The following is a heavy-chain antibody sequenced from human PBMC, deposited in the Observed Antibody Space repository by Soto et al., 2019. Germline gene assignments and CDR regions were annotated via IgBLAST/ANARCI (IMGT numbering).Heavy chain of an antibody. CDR3: ARGGLRAYWFDP. D-gene: IGHD5-12*01. CDR2: ISGDGSTT. Sequence: EVQLLESGGGLVQPGGSLRLSCAASEFTFSNYWMHWVRQAPGKGLVWVSRISGDGSTTNYADSVKGRFAISRDNAKSTLFLQMNGLSAEDTAVYYCARGGLRAYWFDPWGQGTLVTVSA. V-gene: IGHV3-74*01. J-gene: IGHJ5*02. CDR1: EFTFSNYW.